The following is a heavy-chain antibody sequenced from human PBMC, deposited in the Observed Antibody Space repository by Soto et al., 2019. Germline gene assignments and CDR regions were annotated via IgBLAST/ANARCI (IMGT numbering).Heavy chain of an antibody. CDR2: IIPILGIA. Sequence: SVKVSCKASGGTFSSYTISWVRQAPGQGLERMGRIIPILGIANYAQKFQGRVTITADKSTSTAYMELSSLRSEDTAVYYCARDYYDILTGYYDGPPYFDYWGQGTLVTVSS. V-gene: IGHV1-69*04. D-gene: IGHD3-9*01. CDR1: GGTFSSYT. J-gene: IGHJ4*02. CDR3: ARDYYDILTGYYDGPPYFDY.